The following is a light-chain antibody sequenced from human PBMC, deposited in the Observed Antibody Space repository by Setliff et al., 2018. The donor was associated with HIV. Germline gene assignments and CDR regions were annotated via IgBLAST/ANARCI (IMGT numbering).Light chain of an antibody. V-gene: IGLV2-11*01. CDR3: CSYAGSYTWV. CDR2: DVS. Sequence: ALAQPRSVSGSPGQSVTISCTGTSSDVGSYNYVSWYQQHPGKAPKLMIYDVSKRPSGVPDRFSGSKSGNTASLTISGLQAEDEADYYCCSYAGSYTWVFGTGTK. CDR1: SSDVGSYNY. J-gene: IGLJ1*01.